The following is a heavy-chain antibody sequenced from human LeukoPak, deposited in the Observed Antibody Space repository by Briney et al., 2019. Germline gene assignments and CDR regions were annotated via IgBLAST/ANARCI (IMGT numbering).Heavy chain of an antibody. CDR1: GFTFSSYA. J-gene: IGHJ1*01. D-gene: IGHD3-22*01. CDR2: ISYDGSNK. CDR3: ARRSGYYDSSGFAEYFQH. Sequence: GGSLRLSCAASGFTFSSYAMHWVRQAPGKGLEWVAVISYDGSNKYYADSVKGRFTISRDNSKNTLYLQMNSLRAEDTAVYYCARRSGYYDSSGFAEYFQHWGQGTLVTVSS. V-gene: IGHV3-30*04.